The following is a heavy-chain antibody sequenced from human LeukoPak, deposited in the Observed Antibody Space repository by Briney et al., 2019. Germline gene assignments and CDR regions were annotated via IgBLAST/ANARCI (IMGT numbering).Heavy chain of an antibody. V-gene: IGHV3-7*01. D-gene: IGHD1-26*01. CDR3: AGSSGEWAPHAR. Sequence: GGSLRLSCAASGFTFSSYAMSWVRQAPGKGLEWVANIGEDGTKRYYVDSVKGRFTISRDNAKNSLYLLMNSLRDEDTAVYYCAGSSGEWAPHARWGQGTLVTVSS. CDR1: GFTFSSYA. J-gene: IGHJ4*02. CDR2: IGEDGTKR.